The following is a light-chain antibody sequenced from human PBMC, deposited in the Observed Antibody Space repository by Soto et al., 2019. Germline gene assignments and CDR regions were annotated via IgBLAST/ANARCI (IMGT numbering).Light chain of an antibody. CDR1: SSNIGAGYD. J-gene: IGLJ2*01. CDR2: VNS. Sequence: QSVLTQPPSVSGAPGQRVTISCTGSSSNIGAGYDVHWYQQLPGTAPKLLIDVNSNRPSGVPDRFSGSKSGTSASLAITGLQAEDEADYYCQSYDSSLSAVVFGGGTKVTVL. CDR3: QSYDSSLSAVV. V-gene: IGLV1-40*01.